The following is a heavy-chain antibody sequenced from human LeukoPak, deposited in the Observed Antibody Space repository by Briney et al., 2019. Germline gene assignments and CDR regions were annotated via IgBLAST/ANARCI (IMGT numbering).Heavy chain of an antibody. CDR3: ARRAIVVVPAAIGGIDY. CDR1: GGSISSSSYS. D-gene: IGHD2-2*02. CDR2: IYYSGST. V-gene: IGHV4-39*01. Sequence: SETLSLTCTVSGGSISSSSYSWGWIRQPPGKGLEWIGSIYYSGSTYYNPSLKSRVTISVDTSKNQFSLKLSSVTAADTAVYYCARRAIVVVPAAIGGIDYWGQGTLVTVSS. J-gene: IGHJ4*02.